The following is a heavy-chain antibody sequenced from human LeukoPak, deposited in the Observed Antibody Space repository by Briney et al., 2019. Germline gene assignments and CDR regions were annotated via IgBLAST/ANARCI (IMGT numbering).Heavy chain of an antibody. CDR2: TSGSGDTT. D-gene: IGHD3-9*01. Sequence: PGGSLRLSCAASGFTFSSYSMNWVRQAPGKGLEWVSATSGSGDTTYYAHSVQGRFTISRDNSKNMVFLQMNSLRVDDTAVYYCAKAADWLATDYIDYWGQGTLVTVSS. CDR3: AKAADWLATDYIDY. J-gene: IGHJ4*02. CDR1: GFTFSSYS. V-gene: IGHV3-23*01.